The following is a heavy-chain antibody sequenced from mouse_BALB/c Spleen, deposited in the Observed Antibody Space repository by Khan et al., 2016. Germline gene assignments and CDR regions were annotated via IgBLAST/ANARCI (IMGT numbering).Heavy chain of an antibody. Sequence: EVQLQESGGGLVQPGGSLKLSCAASGFDFSRYWMSWVRQAPGKGLEWIGEINPDSSTINYTPSLKDKFIIYRDNAKNTLYLQMSKVRSEYTSLCSCARSGYYGSLAYWGQGTLVTVSA. CDR2: INPDSSTI. CDR3: ARSGYYGSLAY. CDR1: GFDFSRYW. J-gene: IGHJ3*01. D-gene: IGHD1-1*01. V-gene: IGHV4-1*02.